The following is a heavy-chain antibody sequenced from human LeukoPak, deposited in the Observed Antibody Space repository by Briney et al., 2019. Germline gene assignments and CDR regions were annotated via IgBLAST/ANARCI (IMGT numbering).Heavy chain of an antibody. V-gene: IGHV3-11*01. CDR1: GFIFSEYY. Sequence: GGSFRLSCATSGFIFSEYYISWIRQAPGKGLEWVADISSSADIVSYADSVKGRFTISRDNGGDSLYLQMNSLRVEDTAVYYCARETVAGTFDFWSQGTLVTVSS. CDR3: ARETVAGTFDF. D-gene: IGHD6-19*01. CDR2: ISSSADIV. J-gene: IGHJ4*02.